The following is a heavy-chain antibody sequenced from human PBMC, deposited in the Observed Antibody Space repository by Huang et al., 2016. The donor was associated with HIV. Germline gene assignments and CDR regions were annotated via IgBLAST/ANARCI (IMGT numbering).Heavy chain of an antibody. J-gene: IGHJ4*02. Sequence: QVQLVQSGSELRKPGASVKVSCQASGYTFTRYAMNWVRQAPGQGLEWMGWINTNTGNPTYAKGFTGRCVLSLDTAVSTAYLQISSLEAEDTAVYYCARDYYDSRGYDIHAVVDYWGQGTLVTVSS. D-gene: IGHD3-22*01. CDR3: ARDYYDSRGYDIHAVVDY. CDR1: GYTFTRYA. V-gene: IGHV7-4-1*02. CDR2: INTNTGNP.